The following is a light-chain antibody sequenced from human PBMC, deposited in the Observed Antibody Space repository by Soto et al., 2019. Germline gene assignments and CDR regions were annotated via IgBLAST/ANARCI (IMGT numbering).Light chain of an antibody. Sequence: QSALTQPASVSGSPGQSITISCTGTSSDVGGYNYVSWYQQHPGKAPNLMIYEVSNRPSGVSNRFSGSKSGNTASLTISGLQAEDEADYYCSSYTSSSTPYVFGTRTKLTVL. CDR1: SSDVGGYNY. CDR2: EVS. CDR3: SSYTSSSTPYV. J-gene: IGLJ1*01. V-gene: IGLV2-14*01.